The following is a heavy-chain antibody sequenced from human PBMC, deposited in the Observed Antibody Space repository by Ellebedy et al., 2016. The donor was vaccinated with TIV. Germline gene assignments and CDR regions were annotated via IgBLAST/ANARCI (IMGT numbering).Heavy chain of an antibody. CDR1: GFRFRSYG. CDR2: IWFDGSKT. CDR3: ARDSDVTSHYDRLDS. J-gene: IGHJ4*02. D-gene: IGHD3-3*01. V-gene: IGHV3-33*01. Sequence: PGGSLRLSCVGSGFRFRSYGIHWVRQVPGKGLEWVAVIWFDGSKTYYADYVKGRFTISRDDSKNTVYLQMNSMRAEDTAVYSCARDSDVTSHYDRLDSWGQGTLVTVSS.